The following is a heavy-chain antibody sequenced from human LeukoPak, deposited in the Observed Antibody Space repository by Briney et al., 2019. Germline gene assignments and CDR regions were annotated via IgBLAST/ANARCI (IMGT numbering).Heavy chain of an antibody. D-gene: IGHD4-23*01. CDR1: GGSFSGYY. J-gene: IGHJ4*02. CDR3: ARTDYGGNSDLYYFDY. V-gene: IGHV4-34*01. CDR2: INHSGST. Sequence: SETLSLTCAVYGGSFSGYYWSWIRQPPGKGLEWIGEINHSGSTNYNPSLKSRVTISVDTSKNQFSLKLSSVTAADTAVYCCARTDYGGNSDLYYFDYWGQGTLVTVSS.